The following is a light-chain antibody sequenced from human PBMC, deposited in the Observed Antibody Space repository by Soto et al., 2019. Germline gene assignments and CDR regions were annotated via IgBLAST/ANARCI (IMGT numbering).Light chain of an antibody. CDR1: QTIRSDY. Sequence: EIVLTQSPGTLSLSPGDRATLSCRASQTIRSDYLAWYQQKPGQAPRLLIYGASSRATGFPDRFSGSGSGADFTLTISSLEPEDFAVYYCQQYGSSPFTFGPGTKVDIK. J-gene: IGKJ3*01. V-gene: IGKV3-20*01. CDR2: GAS. CDR3: QQYGSSPFT.